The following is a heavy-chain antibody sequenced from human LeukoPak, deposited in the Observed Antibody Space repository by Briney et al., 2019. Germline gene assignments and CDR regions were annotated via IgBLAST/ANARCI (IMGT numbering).Heavy chain of an antibody. J-gene: IGHJ2*01. D-gene: IGHD3-3*01. CDR2: IYYSGST. V-gene: IGHV4-61*01. Sequence: PSETLSLTCTVSGGSISSYLISSYYWSWIRQPPGKGLEWIGYIYYSGSTNYNPSLKSRVTISVDTSKNQFSLKLSSVTAADTAVYYCASNYYDFWSGYRAGWYFDLWGRGTLVTVSS. CDR1: GGSISSYLISSYY. CDR3: ASNYYDFWSGYRAGWYFDL.